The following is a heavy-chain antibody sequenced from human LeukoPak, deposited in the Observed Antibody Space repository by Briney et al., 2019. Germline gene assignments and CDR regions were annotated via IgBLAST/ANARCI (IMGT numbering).Heavy chain of an antibody. CDR2: ISSSRSYI. CDR1: VFTFSIYS. Sequence: GGSLRLSCAPSVFTFSIYSMNWVRQAPGKGLECVSSISSSRSYIYYADSVKGRFTISRDNAKNSLYLQMNSLRAEDTAVYYCARELVDAYGAFDIWGQGTMVTVSS. V-gene: IGHV3-21*01. J-gene: IGHJ3*02. D-gene: IGHD5-24*01. CDR3: ARELVDAYGAFDI.